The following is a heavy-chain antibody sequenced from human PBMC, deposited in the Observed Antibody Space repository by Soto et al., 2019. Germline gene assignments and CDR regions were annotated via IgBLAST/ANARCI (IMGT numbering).Heavy chain of an antibody. D-gene: IGHD4-4*01. Sequence: ASVKVSCKASGYTFTSYGINWVRQATGQGLEWMGWMNPNSGNTGYAQKFQGRVTMTRNTSISTAYMELSSLRSEDTAVYYCARGTTVTSWFDPWGQGTLVTVSS. CDR1: GYTFTSYG. CDR3: ARGTTVTSWFDP. J-gene: IGHJ5*02. CDR2: MNPNSGNT. V-gene: IGHV1-8*01.